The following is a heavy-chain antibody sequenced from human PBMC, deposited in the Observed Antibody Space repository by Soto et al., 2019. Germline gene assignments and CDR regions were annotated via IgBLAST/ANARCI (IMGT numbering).Heavy chain of an antibody. CDR3: ARENAYGDPNSFDY. CDR1: GFTFSSYN. J-gene: IGHJ4*02. V-gene: IGHV3-21*02. D-gene: IGHD4-17*01. Sequence: EVQLVESGGGLVKPGGSLRLSCTASGFTFSSYNMNWVRQAPGKGLEWVSSISSSSNYIYYADSMKGRFTISRANAKNSLYLQMNSLRAEDTAVYYCARENAYGDPNSFDYWGQGTLVTVSS. CDR2: ISSSSNYI.